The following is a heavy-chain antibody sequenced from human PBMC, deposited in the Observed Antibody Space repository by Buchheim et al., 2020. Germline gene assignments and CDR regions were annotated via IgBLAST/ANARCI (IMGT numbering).Heavy chain of an antibody. CDR1: GFTFSSYA. D-gene: IGHD6-19*01. Sequence: QVQLVESGGGVVQPGRSLRLSCAASGFTFSSYAMHWVRQAPGKGLEWVAVISYDGSNKYYADSVKGRFTLSRDNSTNTLYLQMNSLRAEDTAVYYCARTLSSGWYRGDPNHFDYWGQGTL. CDR3: ARTLSSGWYRGDPNHFDY. J-gene: IGHJ4*02. V-gene: IGHV3-30*04. CDR2: ISYDGSNK.